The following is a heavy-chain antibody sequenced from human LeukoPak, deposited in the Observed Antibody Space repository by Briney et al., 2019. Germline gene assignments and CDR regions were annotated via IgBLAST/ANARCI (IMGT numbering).Heavy chain of an antibody. CDR1: GFTFDDYA. V-gene: IGHV3-9*01. Sequence: PGRSLRLSWAASGFTFDDYAMHWVRQAPGKGLEGVSGISWNRGSIVYADSVKAQFTISRDNAKTSLYLQMNSLRAEDTAVYYCARERYYDYVWGSYLPRNAFDIWGQGTMVTVSS. CDR2: ISWNRGSI. D-gene: IGHD3-16*02. J-gene: IGHJ3*02. CDR3: ARERYYDYVWGSYLPRNAFDI.